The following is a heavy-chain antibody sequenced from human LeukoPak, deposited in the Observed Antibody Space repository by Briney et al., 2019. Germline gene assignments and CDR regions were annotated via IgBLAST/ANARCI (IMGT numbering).Heavy chain of an antibody. J-gene: IGHJ5*02. D-gene: IGHD5-18*01. V-gene: IGHV4-30-4*01. CDR2: IYYSGGT. CDR1: GGSISSGDYY. CDR3: ARGGYSYGYPWFDP. Sequence: PSQTLSLTCTVSGGSISSGDYYWSWIRQSPGKGLEWIGYIYYSGGTYYNPSLKSRVTISVDTSKNQFSLKLSSVTAADTAVYYCARGGYSYGYPWFDPWGQGTLVTVSS.